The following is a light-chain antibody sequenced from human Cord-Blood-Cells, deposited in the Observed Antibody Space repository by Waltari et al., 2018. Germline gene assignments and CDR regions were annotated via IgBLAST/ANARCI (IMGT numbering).Light chain of an antibody. V-gene: IGKV3-15*01. CDR2: GAS. J-gene: IGKJ2*01. Sequence: EILMPQSPAPLSVYPGATAPLSCRASQSISSNLAWYQQKTGQTPRLLIYGASTRATGIPARCSGSGSGTEFTLTISSLQSEDIAVYYCQQYNIWPYTFGQGTKLEIK. CDR1: QSISSN. CDR3: QQYNIWPYT.